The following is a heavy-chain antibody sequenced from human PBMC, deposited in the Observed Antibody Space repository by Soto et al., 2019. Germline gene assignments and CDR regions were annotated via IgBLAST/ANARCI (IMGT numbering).Heavy chain of an antibody. CDR3: ARGHYDFWSGYFATVDF. J-gene: IGHJ4*02. Sequence: SEILSLTCTVSGGSISSYYWSWIRQPPGKGLEWIGYIHYSGSTNYNPSLKSRVTISGDTSKNQFSLKLSSVTAADTAVYYCARGHYDFWSGYFATVDFWGQGILVTVSS. V-gene: IGHV4-59*08. D-gene: IGHD3-3*01. CDR2: IHYSGST. CDR1: GGSISSYY.